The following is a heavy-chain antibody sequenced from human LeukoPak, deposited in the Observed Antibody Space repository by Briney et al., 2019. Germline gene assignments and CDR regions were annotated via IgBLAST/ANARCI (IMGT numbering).Heavy chain of an antibody. CDR2: TYYRSKWYN. V-gene: IGHV6-1*01. CDR1: GDSVSSNSTA. J-gene: IGHJ4*02. D-gene: IGHD4-17*01. CDR3: ARSETTVTPFDY. Sequence: SQTLSLTCAISGDSVSSNSTAWNWIRQSPSRGLEWLGRTYYRSKWYNDYAVSVKSRITINPDTSKNQLSLQVNSVTPEGTAVYYCARSETTVTPFDYWGQGTLVTVSS.